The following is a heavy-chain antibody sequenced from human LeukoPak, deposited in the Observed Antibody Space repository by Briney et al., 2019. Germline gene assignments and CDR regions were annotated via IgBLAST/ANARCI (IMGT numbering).Heavy chain of an antibody. V-gene: IGHV3-30*04. D-gene: IGHD6-13*01. CDR2: ISYDGSNK. CDR3: AREIAPYSSSWYGEEWFDP. Sequence: GGSLRLSCAASGFTFSSYAMRWVRQAPGKGLEWVAVISYDGSNKYYADPVKGRLTISRDNSKNTLYLQMNSLRAEDTAVYYCAREIAPYSSSWYGEEWFDPWGQGTLVTVSS. CDR1: GFTFSSYA. J-gene: IGHJ5*02.